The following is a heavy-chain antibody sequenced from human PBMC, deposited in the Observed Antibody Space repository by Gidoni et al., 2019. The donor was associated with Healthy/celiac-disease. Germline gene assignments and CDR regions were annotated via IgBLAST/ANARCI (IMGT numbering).Heavy chain of an antibody. D-gene: IGHD6-19*01. J-gene: IGHJ4*02. Sequence: QVQLVQSGAEVKKPGASVKVSCKASGYTFTSYYMHWVRQAPGQGLEWMGIINPSGGRTSYAQKFQGRVTMTRDTSTSTVYMELSSLSSEDTAVYYCARDYWAVAGPDYWGQGTLVTVSS. CDR3: ARDYWAVAGPDY. V-gene: IGHV1-46*01. CDR1: GYTFTSYY. CDR2: INPSGGRT.